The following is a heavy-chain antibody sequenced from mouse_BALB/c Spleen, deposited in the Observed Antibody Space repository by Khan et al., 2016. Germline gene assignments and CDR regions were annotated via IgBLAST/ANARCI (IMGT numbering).Heavy chain of an antibody. J-gene: IGHJ2*01. Sequence: EVQLLESGPGLVKPSQFLSLTCTVTVYLITSVYAWNWIRLFPGNKLEWLGYISYSGSTCYNPSLKSRISITRDTSQHQFYLQLNSLTTEDSASSSCASRNWHVDYWDQSTTLTVSS. D-gene: IGHD4-1*02. CDR2: ISYSGST. CDR3: ASRNWHVDY. CDR1: VYLITSVYA. V-gene: IGHV3-2*02.